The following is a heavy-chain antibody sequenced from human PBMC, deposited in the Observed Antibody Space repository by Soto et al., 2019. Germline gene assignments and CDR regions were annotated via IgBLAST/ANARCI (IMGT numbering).Heavy chain of an antibody. D-gene: IGHD6-6*01. CDR1: GFTFSSYA. CDR3: AKAAAPPRYYYYYMDV. CDR2: ISGSGGST. J-gene: IGHJ6*03. Sequence: GGSLRLSCAASGFTFSSYAMSWVRQAPGKGLEWVSAISGSGGSTYYADSVKGRFTISRDNSKNTLYLQMNSLRAEDTAVYYCAKAAAPPRYYYYYMDVWGKGTTVTVSS. V-gene: IGHV3-23*01.